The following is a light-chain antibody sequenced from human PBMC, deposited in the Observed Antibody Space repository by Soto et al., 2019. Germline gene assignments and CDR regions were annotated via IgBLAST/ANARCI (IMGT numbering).Light chain of an antibody. J-gene: IGKJ5*01. V-gene: IGKV3-15*01. CDR2: DGS. CDR1: QSVRSN. Sequence: EIVMTQSPGTVYVSPGERSTLCCRASQSVRSNLALYQHKPGQAPRLLIYDGSTRALGIPARFSGSESGTEFTLTISSLQSEDFAVYFCQQYDDWPITFGQGTRLEIK. CDR3: QQYDDWPIT.